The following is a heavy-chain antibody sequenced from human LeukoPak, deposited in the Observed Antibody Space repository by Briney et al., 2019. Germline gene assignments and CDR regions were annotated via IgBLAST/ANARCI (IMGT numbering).Heavy chain of an antibody. CDR2: IYYSGTT. Sequence: SETLSLTCTVSGGSIGQTSYYWGWIRQPPGKGLEWIGNIYYSGTTYYNPSLKSRVTISVDTSENQFSLTLNSVTAADTAVYFCARFKQLGRSFDSWGLGSLVTVSS. CDR3: ARFKQLGRSFDS. V-gene: IGHV4-39*07. D-gene: IGHD1-1*01. CDR1: GGSIGQTSYY. J-gene: IGHJ4*02.